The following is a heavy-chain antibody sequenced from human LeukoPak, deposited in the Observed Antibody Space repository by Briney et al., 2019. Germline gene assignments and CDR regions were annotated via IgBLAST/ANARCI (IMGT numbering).Heavy chain of an antibody. D-gene: IGHD3-10*01. CDR3: AKGGGYGTGTYSED. CDR2: ISGSGLNT. V-gene: IGHV3-23*01. J-gene: IGHJ4*02. Sequence: GGSLRLSCAASGFIFSTYGMTWFRQAPGRGLEWVSGISGSGLNTYYADSVKGRFTSSRDNSKNMLYLQMNSLRAEDTAVYYCAKGGGYGTGTYSEDWGQGILVTVSS. CDR1: GFIFSTYG.